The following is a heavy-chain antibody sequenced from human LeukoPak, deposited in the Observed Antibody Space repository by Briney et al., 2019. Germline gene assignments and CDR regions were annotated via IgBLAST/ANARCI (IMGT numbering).Heavy chain of an antibody. CDR2: INPGGSSI. D-gene: IGHD1-14*01. V-gene: IGHV3-74*01. J-gene: IGHJ4*02. Sequence: GGSLRLSCAASGFTFSSYWMHWVRQVPGKGLVWVARINPGGSSITYADSVKGRFTISRDNAKNTLYLQIDSLRAEDTGVYYCARSNQADDCWGQGTLVTVSS. CDR3: ARSNQADDC. CDR1: GFTFSSYW.